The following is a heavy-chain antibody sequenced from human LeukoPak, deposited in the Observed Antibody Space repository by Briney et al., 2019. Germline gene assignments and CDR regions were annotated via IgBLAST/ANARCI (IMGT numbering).Heavy chain of an antibody. CDR1: GGSISSYY. Sequence: PSGTLSLTCTVSGGSISSYYWSWIRQPPGKGLEWIGYIYYSGSTNYNPSLKSRVTISVDTSKNQFSLKLSSVTAADTAVYYCARSPYQLLSDYYYYGMDVWGQGTTVTVSS. D-gene: IGHD2-2*01. V-gene: IGHV4-59*01. CDR3: ARSPYQLLSDYYYYGMDV. CDR2: IYYSGST. J-gene: IGHJ6*02.